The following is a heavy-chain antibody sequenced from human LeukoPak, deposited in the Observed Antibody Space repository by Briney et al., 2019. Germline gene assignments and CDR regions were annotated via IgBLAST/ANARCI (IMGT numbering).Heavy chain of an antibody. J-gene: IGHJ4*02. CDR1: GDSISTYF. CDR2: IYFSGST. V-gene: IGHV4-59*08. Sequence: SETLSLTCTVSGDSISTYFWSWIRQPPGKGLEWIGHIYFSGSTNYNPSLKSRVTISVDTSKNQFSLKLSSVTAADTAVYYCARHKSSGTYPLDYWGQGTLVTVSS. CDR3: ARHKSSGTYPLDY. D-gene: IGHD1-26*01.